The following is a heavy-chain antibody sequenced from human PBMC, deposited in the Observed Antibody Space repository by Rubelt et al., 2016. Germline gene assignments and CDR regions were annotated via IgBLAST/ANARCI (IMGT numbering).Heavy chain of an antibody. J-gene: IGHJ6*02. V-gene: IGHV3-21*01. CDR3: ARVLSDYYYGMDV. CDR2: ISGSGGNT. Sequence: YSMNWVRQAPGKGPEWVSAISGSGGNTYYADSVKGRFTISRDNAKNSLYLQMNSLRAEDTAVYYCARVLSDYYYGMDVWGQGTTVTVSS. CDR1: YS.